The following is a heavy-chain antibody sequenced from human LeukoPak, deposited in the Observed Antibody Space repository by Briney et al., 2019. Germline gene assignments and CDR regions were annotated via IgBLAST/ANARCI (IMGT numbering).Heavy chain of an antibody. CDR1: GFTFSSYS. V-gene: IGHV3-21*01. CDR3: ASEPRSIGSGSYLNWFDP. Sequence: GGSLRLSCAASGFTFSSYSMNWVRQAPGKGLEWVSSISSSSSYIYYADSVKGRFTISRDNAKNSLYLQMNGLRAEDTAVYYCASEPRSIGSGSYLNWFDPWGQGTLVTVSS. D-gene: IGHD3-10*01. J-gene: IGHJ5*02. CDR2: ISSSSSYI.